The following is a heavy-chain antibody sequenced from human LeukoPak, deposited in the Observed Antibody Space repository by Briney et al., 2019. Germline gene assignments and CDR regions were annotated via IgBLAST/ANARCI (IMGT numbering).Heavy chain of an antibody. J-gene: IGHJ4*02. D-gene: IGHD3-10*01. CDR2: NYHSGST. Sequence: PSETLSLTCTVSGYSISSGDFWGWIRQPPGKGLEWIGKNYHSGSTYYNPSVKSRVTISVDTSKNQFSLKLSSVTAADTAVYYCASMGRGMVRGVIITEDYWGQGTLVTVSS. V-gene: IGHV4-38-2*02. CDR3: ASMGRGMVRGVIITEDY. CDR1: GYSISSGDF.